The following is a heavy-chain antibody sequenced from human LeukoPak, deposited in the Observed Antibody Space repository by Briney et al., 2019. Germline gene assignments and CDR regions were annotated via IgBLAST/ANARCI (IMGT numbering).Heavy chain of an antibody. D-gene: IGHD6-19*01. CDR3: ARAKYNSGWYLDY. Sequence: RSSETLSLTCTVAGGSISSGDYCWTWIREHPGNGLEWIGYIHYSGSTYYNPSLKSRLTISVDTSKNQFSLKVSSVTAADTAVYYCARAKYNSGWYLDYWGQGTLVTVSS. V-gene: IGHV4-31*03. CDR1: GGSISSGDYC. J-gene: IGHJ4*02. CDR2: IHYSGST.